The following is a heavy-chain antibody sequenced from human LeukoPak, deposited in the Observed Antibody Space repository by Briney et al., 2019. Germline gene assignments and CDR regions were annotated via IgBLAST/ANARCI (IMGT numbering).Heavy chain of an antibody. V-gene: IGHV3-30*02. CDR1: GFTFSSYG. D-gene: IGHD6-6*01. J-gene: IGHJ6*03. Sequence: AGGSLRLSCAASGFTFSSYGMHWVRQAPGKGLEWVAFIRYDGSNKYYADSVKGRFTISRDNSKNTLYLQMNSLRAEDTAVYYCAKVRIAARHYMDVWGKGTTVTVSS. CDR3: AKVRIAARHYMDV. CDR2: IRYDGSNK.